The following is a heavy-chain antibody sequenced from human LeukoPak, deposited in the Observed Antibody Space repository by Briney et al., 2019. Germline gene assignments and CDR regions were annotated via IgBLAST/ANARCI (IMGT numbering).Heavy chain of an antibody. D-gene: IGHD6-6*01. Sequence: SETLSLTCTVSGGSISSSSDYWGWIRQPPGKGLESIANIYYSGSTFYNPSLKSRVTISVDTSKNQFSLKLSSVTAADTAVYYCARRTGSSSSRWFDPWGQGTLVTVSS. J-gene: IGHJ5*02. V-gene: IGHV4-39*01. CDR2: IYYSGST. CDR3: ARRTGSSSSRWFDP. CDR1: GGSISSSSDY.